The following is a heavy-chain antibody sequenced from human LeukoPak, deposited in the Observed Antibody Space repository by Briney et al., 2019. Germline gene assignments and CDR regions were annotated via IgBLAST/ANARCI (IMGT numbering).Heavy chain of an antibody. J-gene: IGHJ3*01. CDR2: IAHTGST. CDR3: ARLLVYDRNPRAFDV. D-gene: IGHD2/OR15-2a*01. Sequence: SETLSLTCEVSGDSISSGNWWSWVRQPPGKGLEWIGEIAHTGSTKYNPSLKSRVSMSLDYSKNQFSLRLISVTAADTAVYYCARLLVYDRNPRAFDVWGQGTRVTVS. CDR1: GDSISSGNW. V-gene: IGHV4-4*02.